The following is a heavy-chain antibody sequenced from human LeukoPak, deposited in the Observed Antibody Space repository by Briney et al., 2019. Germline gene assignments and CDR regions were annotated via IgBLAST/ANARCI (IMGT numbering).Heavy chain of an antibody. CDR1: GYTFTGYY. Sequence: ASVKVSCKASGYTFTGYYMHWVRQAPGQGLEWMGWINPNSGGTNYAQKFQGRVTMTRDTSISTAYMELSRLRSDDTAVYYCARAGGYYDSSGYYDYFDYWGQGTLVTVSS. D-gene: IGHD3-22*01. CDR3: ARAGGYYDSSGYYDYFDY. J-gene: IGHJ4*02. V-gene: IGHV1-2*02. CDR2: INPNSGGT.